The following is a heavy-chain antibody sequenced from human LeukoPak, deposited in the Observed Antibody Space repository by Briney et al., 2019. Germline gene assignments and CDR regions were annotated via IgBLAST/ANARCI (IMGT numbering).Heavy chain of an antibody. CDR1: GYSFTSYW. CDR3: ARATNYGSGSGYFDY. D-gene: IGHD3-10*01. CDR2: IYPRDSDT. Sequence: GESLKISCQASGYSFTSYWIGWVRQMPGKGLEWMGIIYPRDSDTRYSPSFQGQVTISADKSISTAYLQWSSLKASDTAMYYCARATNYGSGSGYFDYWGQGTLVTVSS. V-gene: IGHV5-51*01. J-gene: IGHJ4*02.